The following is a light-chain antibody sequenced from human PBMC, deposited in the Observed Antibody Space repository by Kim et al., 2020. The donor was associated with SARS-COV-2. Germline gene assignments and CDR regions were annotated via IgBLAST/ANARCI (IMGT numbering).Light chain of an antibody. CDR2: DTD. V-gene: IGLV1-51*01. CDR1: SPNIGNNY. CDR3: GTWDSGLSAVV. J-gene: IGLJ2*01. Sequence: QSVLTQPPSVSAAPGQKVTFSCSGSSPNIGNNYVSWYQQLPGTAPKLLIYDTDKRASGIPDRFSGSKSGTSATLGITGLQTGDEADYYCGTWDSGLSAVVFGGGTQLTVL.